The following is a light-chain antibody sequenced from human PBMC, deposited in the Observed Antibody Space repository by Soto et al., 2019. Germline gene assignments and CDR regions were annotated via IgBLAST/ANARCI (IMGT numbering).Light chain of an antibody. CDR3: QQRSNWPRVT. CDR1: QSVSSY. CDR2: EAS. J-gene: IGKJ5*01. Sequence: EIVLTQSPATLSLSPGESATLFCRASQSVSSYLAWYQQKPGQAPRLLMYEASTRATGIPARFSGSGSGTDFTLTISSLEPEDFAVYYCQQRSNWPRVTFGQGPRWRL. V-gene: IGKV3-11*01.